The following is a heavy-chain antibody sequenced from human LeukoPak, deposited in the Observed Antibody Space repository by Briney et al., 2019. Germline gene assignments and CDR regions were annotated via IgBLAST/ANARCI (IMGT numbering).Heavy chain of an antibody. V-gene: IGHV4-30-4*01. D-gene: IGHD6-19*01. Sequence: PSETLSLTCTVSGGSISSDAYYWNWIRQPPGKGLEWIGHIYHSGSTYYNPSLRSRVSISVDTSKNQSSLRLNSVTAADTAMYYCARGSFSSGWSSLGYWGQGTLVSVSS. J-gene: IGHJ4*02. CDR3: ARGSFSSGWSSLGY. CDR1: GGSISSDAYY. CDR2: IYHSGST.